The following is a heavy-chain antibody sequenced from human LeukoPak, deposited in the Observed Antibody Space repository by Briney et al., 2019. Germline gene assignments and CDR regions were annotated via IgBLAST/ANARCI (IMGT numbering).Heavy chain of an antibody. CDR2: ISYDGSNK. J-gene: IGHJ1*01. CDR3: AKSNNYDSSGYPGLGYFQH. D-gene: IGHD3-22*01. Sequence: AGGSLRLSCAASGFTFSSYAMHWVRQAPGKGLGWVAVISYDGSNKYYADSVKGRFTISRDNSKNTLYLQMNSLRAEDTAVYYCAKSNNYDSSGYPGLGYFQHWGQGTLVTVSS. V-gene: IGHV3-30-3*01. CDR1: GFTFSSYA.